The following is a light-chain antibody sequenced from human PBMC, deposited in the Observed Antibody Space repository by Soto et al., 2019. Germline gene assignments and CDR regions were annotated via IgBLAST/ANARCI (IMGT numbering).Light chain of an antibody. V-gene: IGKV3-15*01. J-gene: IGKJ2*01. CDR3: QQYNKWPRT. CDR1: QSVSSN. Sequence: IVMTQSPAPLSVSPGERATLSCRASQSVSSNLAWYQQKPGQAPRLLIYGASIRATGIPARFSGGGSGTEFTLTISSLQSEDFAVYNCQQYNKWPRTFGQGTKVDIK. CDR2: GAS.